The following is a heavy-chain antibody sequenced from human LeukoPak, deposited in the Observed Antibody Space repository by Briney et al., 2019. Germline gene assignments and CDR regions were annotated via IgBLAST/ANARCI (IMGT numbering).Heavy chain of an antibody. V-gene: IGHV3-30*04. J-gene: IGHJ4*02. Sequence: PGGSLRLSCAASGFTFSNYAMHWVRQAPGKGLEWVAVISYDGSNKYYADSVKGRFTISRDNSKNTVYLQMNSLRAEDTAVYYCARDPRRSSQTGYFDYWGQGTLVTVPS. CDR2: ISYDGSNK. D-gene: IGHD6-13*01. CDR1: GFTFSNYA. CDR3: ARDPRRSSQTGYFDY.